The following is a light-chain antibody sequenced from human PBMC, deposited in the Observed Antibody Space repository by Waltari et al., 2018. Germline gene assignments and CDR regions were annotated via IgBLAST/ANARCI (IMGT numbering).Light chain of an antibody. Sequence: DIQMTQSPSSLSASVGDRVTITCRTSQSMLNSLNWYQQKPGKAPKLLIYAATSLQSGVPSRFSGSGSGTDFTLTISSLQPEDFATYYCQQTYSTPFFGPGTKVEIK. CDR2: AAT. CDR1: QSMLNS. V-gene: IGKV1-39*01. J-gene: IGKJ3*01. CDR3: QQTYSTPF.